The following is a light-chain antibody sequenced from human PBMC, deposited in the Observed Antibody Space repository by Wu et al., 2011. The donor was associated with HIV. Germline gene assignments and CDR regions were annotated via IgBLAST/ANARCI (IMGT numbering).Light chain of an antibody. CDR2: GAS. V-gene: IGKV3-15*01. CDR1: QSVSSN. J-gene: IGKJ1*01. CDR3: QQYNNWPGT. Sequence: TLSCRASQSVSSNLAWYQQKPGQAPRLLIYGASTRATGIPARFSGSGSGTEFTLTISSMQSEDFAVYYCQQYNNWPGTFGQGTKVEIK.